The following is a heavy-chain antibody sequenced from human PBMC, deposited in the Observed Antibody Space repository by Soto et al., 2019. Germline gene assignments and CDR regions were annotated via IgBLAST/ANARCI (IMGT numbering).Heavy chain of an antibody. CDR1: GGSISSYY. J-gene: IGHJ4*02. CDR3: ARVNVDTAMVATFGY. V-gene: IGHV4-59*08. CDR2: IYYSGST. D-gene: IGHD5-18*01. Sequence: SETLSLTCTVSGGSISSYYWSWIRQPPGKGLEWIGYIYYSGSTNYNPSLKSRVTISVDTSKNQFSLKLSSVTAADTAVYYCARVNVDTAMVATFGYWGQGTLVTVSS.